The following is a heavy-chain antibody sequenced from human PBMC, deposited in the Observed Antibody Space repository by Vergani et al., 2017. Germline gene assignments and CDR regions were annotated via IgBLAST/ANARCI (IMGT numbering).Heavy chain of an antibody. CDR1: GFTFSTYG. D-gene: IGHD5-18*01. CDR2: IRYDGSNE. CDR3: ATGTPYVDTAVLRLDY. V-gene: IGHV3-30*02. J-gene: IGHJ4*02. Sequence: QVQLVESGGGVVQPGGSLRLSCAASGFTFSTYGMYWVRQAPGKGLEWVTFIRYDGSNEYYADSVKGRFTISRDNSKNTLYLQMSILRAEDTAVYYCATGTPYVDTAVLRLDYWGQGTLVTVSS.